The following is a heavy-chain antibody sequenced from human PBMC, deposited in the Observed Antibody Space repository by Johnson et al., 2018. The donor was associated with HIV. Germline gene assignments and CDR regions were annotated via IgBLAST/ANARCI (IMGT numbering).Heavy chain of an antibody. V-gene: IGHV3-66*01. CDR1: GFTFSSYW. CDR3: AREEGLQLWPRGAFDS. Sequence: VQLVESGGGLVQPGGSLRLSCAASGFTFSSYWMSWVRPAPGKGLEWVSVIYSGGSTYYADSVKGRFTISRDNSKNTLYLQMNSLRAEDTAVYYCAREEGLQLWPRGAFDSWGQVTRVTVSS. CDR2: IYSGGST. D-gene: IGHD5-18*01. J-gene: IGHJ3*02.